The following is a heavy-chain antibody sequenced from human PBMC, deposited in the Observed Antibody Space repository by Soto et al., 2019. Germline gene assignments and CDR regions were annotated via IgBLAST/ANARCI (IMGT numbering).Heavy chain of an antibody. D-gene: IGHD6-13*01. CDR3: ARTLAAAYYYYYMDV. Sequence: SGPTLVKPTQTLTLTCTFSGFSLSTSGMCVSWIRQPPGKALEWLARIDWDDDKYYSTSLKTRLTISKDTSKNQVVLTMTNMDPVDTATYYCARTLAAAYYYYYMDVWGKGTTVTVSS. V-gene: IGHV2-70*11. J-gene: IGHJ6*03. CDR2: IDWDDDK. CDR1: GFSLSTSGMC.